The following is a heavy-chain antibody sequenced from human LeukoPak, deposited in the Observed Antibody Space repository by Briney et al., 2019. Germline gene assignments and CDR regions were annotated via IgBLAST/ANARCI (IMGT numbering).Heavy chain of an antibody. CDR1: GGSISNYY. V-gene: IGHV4-59*01. J-gene: IGHJ2*01. CDR2: IYSSWST. D-gene: IGHD2-8*01. Sequence: SETLSLTCTVSGGSISNYYWHWVRQPPGKGLEWIGYIYSSWSTNYNPSLNRRVSISVDTSKNQFSLKLNSVTAADTAVYFCATRRYCSNGICPNWYFDLWGRGTLVTVSS. CDR3: ATRRYCSNGICPNWYFDL.